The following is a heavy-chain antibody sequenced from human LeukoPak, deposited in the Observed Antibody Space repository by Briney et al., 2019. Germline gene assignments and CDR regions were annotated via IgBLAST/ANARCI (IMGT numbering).Heavy chain of an antibody. D-gene: IGHD5-24*01. Sequence: RASVKVSCKASGYTFTSYDINWVRQATGQGLEWMGWMNPNSGKTGYVQKFQGRVTMTRNTSISTAYMELSSLRSEDTAVYYCAREGMARWQQLGLNWFDPWGQGTLVTVSS. CDR2: MNPNSGKT. CDR1: GYTFTSYD. J-gene: IGHJ5*02. V-gene: IGHV1-8*01. CDR3: AREGMARWQQLGLNWFDP.